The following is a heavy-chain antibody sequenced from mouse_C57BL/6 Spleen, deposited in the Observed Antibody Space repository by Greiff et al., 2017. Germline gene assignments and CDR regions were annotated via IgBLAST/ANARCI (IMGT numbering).Heavy chain of an antibody. D-gene: IGHD1-1*01. J-gene: IGHJ1*03. CDR3: ARRSYYGSSYWYFDV. V-gene: IGHV1-47*01. CDR1: GYTFTTYP. CDR2: FHPYNDDT. Sequence: QVQLKQSGAELVKPGASVTMSCKASGYTFTTYPIAWMKQIHGKSLEWIGNFHPYNDDTKYNEKFKGKATLTVEKSSSTVYLELSRLTSDDSAVYYCARRSYYGSSYWYFDVWGTGTTVTVSS.